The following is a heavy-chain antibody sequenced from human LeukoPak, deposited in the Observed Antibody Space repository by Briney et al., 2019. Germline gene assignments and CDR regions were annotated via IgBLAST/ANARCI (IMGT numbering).Heavy chain of an antibody. Sequence: GGSLRLSCAASGFTFSSYGMHWVRQAPGKGLEWVSAISGSGGSTYYADSVKGRVTISRDISKNTLYLQMNSLRAEDTAVYYCAKDLGGSSWYDFGYWGQGTLVSVSS. CDR1: GFTFSSYG. V-gene: IGHV3-23*01. D-gene: IGHD6-13*01. CDR2: ISGSGGST. CDR3: AKDLGGSSWYDFGY. J-gene: IGHJ4*02.